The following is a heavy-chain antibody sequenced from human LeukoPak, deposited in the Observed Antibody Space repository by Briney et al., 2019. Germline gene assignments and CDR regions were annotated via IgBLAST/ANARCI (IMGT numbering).Heavy chain of an antibody. Sequence: GASVKVSCKVSGYTLTELSMHWVRQAPGKGLEWMGGFDPEDGETIYAQKFQGRVTMTEDTSTDTAYMELSSLRSEDTAVYYCATLAVAGDTQYNWFDPWGQGTLVTVSS. V-gene: IGHV1-24*01. D-gene: IGHD1-14*01. CDR2: FDPEDGET. CDR3: ATLAVAGDTQYNWFDP. J-gene: IGHJ5*02. CDR1: GYTLTELS.